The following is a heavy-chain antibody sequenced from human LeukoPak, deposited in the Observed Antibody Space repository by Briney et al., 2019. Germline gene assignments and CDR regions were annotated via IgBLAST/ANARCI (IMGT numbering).Heavy chain of an antibody. D-gene: IGHD3-3*01. CDR1: GGSFSGYY. V-gene: IGHV4-34*01. J-gene: IGHJ6*02. CDR3: ARGLGGVVRYYYYYYGMDV. Sequence: SETLSLTCAVYGGSFSGYYWSWIRQPPGKGLEWIGEINHSGSTNYNPSLKSRVTISVDTSKNQFSLKLSSVTAADTAVYYCARGLGGVVRYYYYYYGMDVWGQGTTVTVSS. CDR2: INHSGST.